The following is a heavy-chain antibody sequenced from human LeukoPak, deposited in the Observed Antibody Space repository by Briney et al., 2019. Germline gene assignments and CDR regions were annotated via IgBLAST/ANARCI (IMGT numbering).Heavy chain of an antibody. CDR2: INHSGST. J-gene: IGHJ5*02. D-gene: IGHD3-22*01. V-gene: IGHV4-34*01. CDR3: ARDRRITMTVVIRRGFDP. Sequence: SETLSLTCAVYGGSFSGYYWSWIRQPPGKGLEWIGEINHSGSTNYSPSLKRRVTISVDTSKNQFSLKLSSVTATDAAVYYCARDRRITMTVVIRRGFDPWGQGTLVTVSS. CDR1: GGSFSGYY.